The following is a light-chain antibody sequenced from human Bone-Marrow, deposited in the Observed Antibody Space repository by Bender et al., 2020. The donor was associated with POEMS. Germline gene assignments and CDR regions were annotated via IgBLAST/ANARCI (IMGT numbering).Light chain of an antibody. J-gene: IGLJ3*02. CDR2: GVN. CDR3: ATWDDSLSGWV. CDR1: HYDIGSYDL. V-gene: IGLV2-23*02. Sequence: QSALAQTASVSGSPGQSITISCSGDHYDIGSYDLVSWYQQHPGKAPKLLIFGVNKRPSGVSHRFSGSKSGNTASLTISALQPEDEADYYCATWDDSLSGWVFGGGTQLTVL.